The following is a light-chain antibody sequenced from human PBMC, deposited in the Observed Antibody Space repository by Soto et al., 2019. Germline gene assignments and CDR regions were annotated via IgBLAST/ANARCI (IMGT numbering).Light chain of an antibody. J-gene: IGLJ2*01. Sequence: QSVLTQPPSASGTPGQRVTISCSGSISNIGGNTVNWYQQLPGTAPKLLMYTNNQRPSGVPDRFSGPKSGTSASLAISGLQSEDEADYYCAAWDDSLNGVVFGGGTKLTVL. CDR1: ISNIGGNT. CDR3: AAWDDSLNGVV. CDR2: TNN. V-gene: IGLV1-44*01.